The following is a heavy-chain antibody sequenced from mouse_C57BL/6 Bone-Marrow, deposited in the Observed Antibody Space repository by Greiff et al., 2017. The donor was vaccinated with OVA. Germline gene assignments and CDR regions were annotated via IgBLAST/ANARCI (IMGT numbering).Heavy chain of an antibody. CDR1: GFSFNTYA. J-gene: IGHJ2*01. Sequence: EVKVEESGGGLVQPKGSLKLSCAASGFSFNTYAMNWVRQAPGKGLEWVARIRSKSNNYATYYADSVKDRFTISRDDSESMLYLQMNNLKTEDTAMYYCVRQRPGTDYFDYWGQGTTLTVSS. D-gene: IGHD4-1*01. CDR3: VRQRPGTDYFDY. V-gene: IGHV10-1*01. CDR2: IRSKSNNYAT.